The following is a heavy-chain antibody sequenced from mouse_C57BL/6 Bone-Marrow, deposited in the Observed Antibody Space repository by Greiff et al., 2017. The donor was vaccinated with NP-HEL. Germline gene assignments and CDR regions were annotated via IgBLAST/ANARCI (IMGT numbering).Heavy chain of an antibody. CDR2: IDPENGDT. J-gene: IGHJ4*01. Sequence: EVQLQQSGAELVRPGASVKLSCTASGFNIKDDYMHWVKQRPEQGLEWIGWIDPENGDTEYASKFQGKATMTADPSSHTAYLQLRILPYEDAADYYCTPYYYAMDYWGQGTSVTVSS. V-gene: IGHV14-4*01. CDR1: GFNIKDDY. CDR3: TPYYYAMDY.